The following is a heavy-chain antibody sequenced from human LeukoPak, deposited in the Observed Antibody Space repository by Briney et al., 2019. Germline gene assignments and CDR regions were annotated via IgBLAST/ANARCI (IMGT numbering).Heavy chain of an antibody. V-gene: IGHV3-30*18. CDR2: ISYDGSNK. J-gene: IGHJ4*02. CDR1: GFTFSSYG. CDR3: AKAGYSYYFDY. D-gene: IGHD5-18*01. Sequence: GGSLRLSCAASGFTFSSYGMHWVRQAPGKGLEWVAVISYDGSNKYYADSVKGRFTISRDNAKNSLYLQMNSLRAEDTALYYCAKAGYSYYFDYWGQGTLVTVSS.